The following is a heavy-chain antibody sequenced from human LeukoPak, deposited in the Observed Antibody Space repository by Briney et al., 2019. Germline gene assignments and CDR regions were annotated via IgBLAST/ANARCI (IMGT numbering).Heavy chain of an antibody. Sequence: GAAVRVSCKVSGYTFTRSINWVRQAPGQGLEWMGWMNPSSGNTAYAQRFQGRVTMTRDTSTNTAFLQLTSLRSEDTAVYYCARGLDVERSSAWSWGPKKFYYNVMDVWGQGTTVTVSS. D-gene: IGHD3-9*01. J-gene: IGHJ6*02. CDR2: MNPSSGNT. CDR1: GYTFTRS. CDR3: ARGLDVERSSAWSWGPKKFYYNVMDV. V-gene: IGHV1-8*01.